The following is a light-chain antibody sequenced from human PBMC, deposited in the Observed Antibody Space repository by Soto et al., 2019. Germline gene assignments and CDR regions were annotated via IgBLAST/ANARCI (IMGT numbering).Light chain of an antibody. CDR2: DAT. J-gene: IGKJ5*01. CDR3: QQRSNWPPVIT. Sequence: FRQSPAGLSFSLGVRAILSGRAIQSVSSYLAWYQPKPGQPPRLLIYDATNRATGIPARFSGSGSGTDFTLTIRSLEPEEFAVYYCQQRSNWPPVITFGQGTRLE. V-gene: IGKV3-11*01. CDR1: QSVSSY.